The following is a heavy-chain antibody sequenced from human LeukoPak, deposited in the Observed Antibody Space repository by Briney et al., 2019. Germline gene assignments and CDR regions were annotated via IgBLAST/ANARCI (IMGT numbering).Heavy chain of an antibody. CDR2: IYYTGST. CDR3: ARHLGGARQLYFDY. CDR1: GGSISSSGYH. V-gene: IGHV4-39*01. J-gene: IGHJ4*02. Sequence: SETLSLTCTVSGGSISSSGYHWGWLRQPPGKGLEWIGSIYYTGSTFYNPSLKSRVTISGDTSKEQFSLKLYSVTAADTAVYYCARHLGGARQLYFDYWGQGTLVTVSS. D-gene: IGHD1-1*01.